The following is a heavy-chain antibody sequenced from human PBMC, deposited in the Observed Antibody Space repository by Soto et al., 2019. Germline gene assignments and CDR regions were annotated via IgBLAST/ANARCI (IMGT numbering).Heavy chain of an antibody. J-gene: IGHJ4*02. CDR2: MYYSGST. Sequence: SETLSLTCTVSGGSISGYYWSWIRQPPGKGLEWIGYMYYSGSTNYNPSLKSRVTMSVDTSKNQFSLKLSSVTAADTVVYYCALGLYDSRPPHFDYWGQGTLVTVSS. CDR3: ALGLYDSRPPHFDY. V-gene: IGHV4-59*01. CDR1: GGSISGYY. D-gene: IGHD3-22*01.